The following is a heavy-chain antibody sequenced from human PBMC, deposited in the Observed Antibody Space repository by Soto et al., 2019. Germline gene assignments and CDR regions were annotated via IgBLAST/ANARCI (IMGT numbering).Heavy chain of an antibody. CDR2: IWYDGSNK. CDR3: ARVYLSQGGYGMDV. J-gene: IGHJ6*02. D-gene: IGHD2-15*01. Sequence: PGGSLRLSCAASAFSFSDYGMHWVRQAPGKGLEWVAVIWYDGSNKFYGESVKGRFLISRDNSKNTLYLQMNSLRAEDTAVYYCARVYLSQGGYGMDVWGQGTTVTSP. CDR1: AFSFSDYG. V-gene: IGHV3-33*01.